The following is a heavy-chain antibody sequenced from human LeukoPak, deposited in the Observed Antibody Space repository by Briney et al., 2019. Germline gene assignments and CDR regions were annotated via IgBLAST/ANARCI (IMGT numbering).Heavy chain of an antibody. CDR2: ISAYNGNT. D-gene: IGHD2-2*01. J-gene: IGHJ4*02. Sequence: GASVKVSCKASGYTFTSYGISWVRQAPGQGLEWMGWISAYNGNTNYAQKLQGRATMTTDTSTSTAYMELRSLRSDDTAVYYCARRQWEGYCSSTSCPADYWGQGTLVTVSS. CDR1: GYTFTSYG. CDR3: ARRQWEGYCSSTSCPADY. V-gene: IGHV1-18*01.